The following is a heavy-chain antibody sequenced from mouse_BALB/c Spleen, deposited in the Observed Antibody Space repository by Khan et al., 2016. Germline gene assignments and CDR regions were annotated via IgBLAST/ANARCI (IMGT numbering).Heavy chain of an antibody. CDR1: GFTFSGFW. J-gene: IGHJ2*01. CDR3: MRFSGYYFDY. Sequence: EVQLLETGGGLVQPGGSRGLSCEGSGFTFSGFWMSWVRQTPGKTLEWIGDINSDGSTINYAPSIKDRFTIFRDNDKSTLFLQMSNVRSEDIATYFCMRFSGYYFDYWGQGTTLTVSS. CDR2: INSDGSTI. V-gene: IGHV11-2*01.